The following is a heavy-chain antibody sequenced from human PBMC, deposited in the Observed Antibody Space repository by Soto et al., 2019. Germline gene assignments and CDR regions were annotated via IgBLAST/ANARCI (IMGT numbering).Heavy chain of an antibody. D-gene: IGHD3-10*01. CDR1: GYTFTSYG. Sequence: VASVKVSCKASGYTFTSYGISWVRQAPGQGLEWMGWISAYNGNTNYAQKLQGRVTMTTDTSTSTAYMELRSLRSDDTAVYYCARVARYKDVGTFGYYYYMDGWGKGTKVTVSS. CDR3: ARVARYKDVGTFGYYYYMDG. J-gene: IGHJ6*03. CDR2: ISAYNGNT. V-gene: IGHV1-18*01.